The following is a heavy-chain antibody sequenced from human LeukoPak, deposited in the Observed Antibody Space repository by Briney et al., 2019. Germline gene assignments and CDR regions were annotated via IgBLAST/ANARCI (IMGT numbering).Heavy chain of an antibody. D-gene: IGHD2-2*01. J-gene: IGHJ4*02. CDR1: GGSFSGYY. CDR2: INHGGST. Sequence: SETLSLTCAVYGGSFSGYYWSWIRQPPGKGLEWIGEINHGGSTNYNPSLKSRVTISVDTSKSQFSLKLSSVTAADTAVYYCARRRSWRSSTSCYLLDYWGQGTLVTVSS. V-gene: IGHV4-34*01. CDR3: ARRRSWRSSTSCYLLDY.